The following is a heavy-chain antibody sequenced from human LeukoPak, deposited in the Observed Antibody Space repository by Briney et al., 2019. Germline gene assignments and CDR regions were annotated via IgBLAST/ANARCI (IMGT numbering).Heavy chain of an antibody. CDR3: ALGRSGAYWNFDL. D-gene: IGHD3-3*01. J-gene: IGHJ2*01. V-gene: IGHV3-30*02. CDR1: GFAFSRFG. CDR2: IRYDGTDK. Sequence: GGTLRLSCAASGFAFSRFGIHWVRQAPGKGLDWVSFIRYDGTDKYFTDSVKGRFTISRDNSKNTVDLQMNGLRTEDTAVYYCALGRSGAYWNFDLWGRGTLVTVSS.